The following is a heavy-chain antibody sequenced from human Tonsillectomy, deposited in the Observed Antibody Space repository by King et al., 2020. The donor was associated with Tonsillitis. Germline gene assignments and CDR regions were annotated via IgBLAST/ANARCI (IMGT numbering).Heavy chain of an antibody. V-gene: IGHV1-18*01. CDR1: GYTFTSYG. CDR2: ISAYNGNT. J-gene: IGHJ4*02. D-gene: IGHD2-2*02. Sequence: QLVQSGAEVKKPGASVKVSCKASGYTFTSYGISWVRQAPGQGLEWMGWISAYNGNTNYAQKLQGRVTMTTDTSTSTAYMELRSLRSDDTAVYYCARDRRGYCSSTSCYTEDTAMDYWGQGTLVTVSS. CDR3: ARDRRGYCSSTSCYTEDTAMDY.